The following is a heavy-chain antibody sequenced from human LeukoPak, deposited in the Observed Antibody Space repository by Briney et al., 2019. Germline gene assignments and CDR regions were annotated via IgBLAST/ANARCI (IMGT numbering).Heavy chain of an antibody. D-gene: IGHD1/OR15-1a*01. V-gene: IGHV1-2*02. CDR2: INPNSGGT. CDR3: ARMGNTRVFDY. Sequence: VASVKVSCKASGYTFTDYYMHRVRQAPGQGLEWMGWINPNSGGTNYQGRVTMTRDTSISTAYMELSRLRSDDTAVYYCARMGNTRVFDYWGQGTLATVSS. J-gene: IGHJ4*02. CDR1: GYTFTDYY.